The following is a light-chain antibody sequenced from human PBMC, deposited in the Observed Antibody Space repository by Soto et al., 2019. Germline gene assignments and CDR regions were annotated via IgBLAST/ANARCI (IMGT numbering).Light chain of an antibody. CDR3: SSYAGSYNLEV. Sequence: QSALTQPPSASGSPGQSVTISCTGTSSDVGGYNYVSWYQQHPGKAPKLMIYEVNKRPSGVPDRFSGSKSGNTASLTVSGLPAEDETGYYCSSYAGSYNLEVFGGGTKLTVL. CDR2: EVN. V-gene: IGLV2-8*01. CDR1: SSDVGGYNY. J-gene: IGLJ2*01.